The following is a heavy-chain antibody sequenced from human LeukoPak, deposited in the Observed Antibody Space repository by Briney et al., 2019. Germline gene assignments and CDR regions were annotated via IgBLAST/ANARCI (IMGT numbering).Heavy chain of an antibody. CDR3: ARGGAARLHFQN. V-gene: IGHV4-34*01. J-gene: IGHJ1*01. CDR2: ITHSGST. CDR1: GGSFSGYY. D-gene: IGHD6-6*01. Sequence: SETLSLTCAVYGGSFSGYYWSWIRQPPGKGLEWIGEITHSGSTNYNPSLKSRVTISVDTSKNQFSLNLNSVTAADTAVYYCARGGAARLHFQNWGQGTLVTVSS.